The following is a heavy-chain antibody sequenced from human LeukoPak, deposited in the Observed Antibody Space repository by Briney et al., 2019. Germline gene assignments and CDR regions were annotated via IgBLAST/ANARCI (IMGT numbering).Heavy chain of an antibody. D-gene: IGHD6-13*01. CDR3: ARVMEQQLADNWFDP. Sequence: ASVKVSCKASGYTFTSYHMHWVRQAPGQGLEWMGIINPSGGSTSYAQKFQGRVTMTRDTSTSTVNMELSSLRSEDTAVYYCARVMEQQLADNWFDPWGQGTLVTVSS. CDR1: GYTFTSYH. J-gene: IGHJ5*02. CDR2: INPSGGST. V-gene: IGHV1-46*01.